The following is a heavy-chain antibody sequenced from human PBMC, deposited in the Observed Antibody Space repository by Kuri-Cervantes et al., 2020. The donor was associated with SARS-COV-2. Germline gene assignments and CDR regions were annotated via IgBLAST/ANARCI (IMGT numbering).Heavy chain of an antibody. Sequence: ASVKVSCKASGYTFTSYGISWVRQAPGQGLEWMGWINPNSGGTNYAQKFQGRVTMTRDTSISTAYMELSRLRSDDTAVYYCAREGVGAHKGYYMDVCGKGTTVTVSS. CDR2: INPNSGGT. CDR3: AREGVGAHKGYYMDV. D-gene: IGHD1-26*01. J-gene: IGHJ6*03. V-gene: IGHV1-2*02. CDR1: GYTFTSYG.